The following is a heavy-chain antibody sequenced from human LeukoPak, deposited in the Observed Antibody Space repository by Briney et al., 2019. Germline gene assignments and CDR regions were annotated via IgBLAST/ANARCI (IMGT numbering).Heavy chain of an antibody. Sequence: SETLSLTCTVSGGSISSYYWSWIRQPPGKGLEWIGYIYDSGSTNYNPSLKSRVTISVDTSKNQFSLKLSAVTAADTAVYYCARLSCSGGSCHPSYYYYYGMDVWGQGTTVTVSS. CDR2: IYDSGST. J-gene: IGHJ6*02. CDR3: ARLSCSGGSCHPSYYYYYGMDV. CDR1: GGSISSYY. V-gene: IGHV4-59*08. D-gene: IGHD2-15*01.